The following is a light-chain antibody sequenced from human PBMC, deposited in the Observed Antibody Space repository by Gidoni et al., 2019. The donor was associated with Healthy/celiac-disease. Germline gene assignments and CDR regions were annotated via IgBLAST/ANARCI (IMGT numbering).Light chain of an antibody. CDR3: SSYTSSSTVV. Sequence: QSALPQPASVSGSPGQSITISCTGTSSDVGGYNSVSWYQQHPAKAPKLMIYEVSKPPSGVSNRFSGSKSGNTASLTISGLQAEDEADYYCSSYTSSSTVVFGGGTKLTVL. J-gene: IGLJ2*01. CDR1: SSDVGGYNS. CDR2: EVS. V-gene: IGLV2-14*01.